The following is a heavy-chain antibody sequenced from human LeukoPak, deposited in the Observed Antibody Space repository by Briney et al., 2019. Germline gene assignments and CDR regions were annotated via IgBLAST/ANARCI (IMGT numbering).Heavy chain of an antibody. CDR3: ARGRRMVRGVIIVYYFDY. V-gene: IGHV1-2*06. J-gene: IGHJ4*02. D-gene: IGHD3-10*01. CDR2: INPNSGGT. Sequence: ASVTVSCKASGYTFTGYYMHWVRQAPGQGLEWMGRINPNSGGTNYAQKFQGRVTMTRDTSISTAYMELSRLRSDDTAVYYCARGRRMVRGVIIVYYFDYWGQGTLVTVSS. CDR1: GYTFTGYY.